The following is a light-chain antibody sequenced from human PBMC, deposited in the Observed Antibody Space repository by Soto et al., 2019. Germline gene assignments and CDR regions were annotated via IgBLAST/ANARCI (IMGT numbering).Light chain of an antibody. CDR3: ATWDDSLTVV. V-gene: IGLV1-47*01. CDR1: RSNIGRNY. Sequence: QSVLTQPPSASGTPGQRVTISCSGSRSNIGRNYVYWYQQVPGTAPKLLIYRNNQRPSGVPDRFSGSNSGTSASLAISGLRSEDEADYYCATWDDSLTVVFGGGTKLTVL. J-gene: IGLJ3*02. CDR2: RNN.